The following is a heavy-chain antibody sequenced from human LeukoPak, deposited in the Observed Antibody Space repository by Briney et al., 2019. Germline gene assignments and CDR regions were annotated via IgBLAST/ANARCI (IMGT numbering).Heavy chain of an antibody. CDR1: GFTFSTYN. CDR2: ITSGSSYL. CDR3: ATYSGTYRDY. J-gene: IGHJ4*02. Sequence: GGSLRLSCAAAGFTFSTYNMNWVRQAPGKGLEWVSSITSGSSYLFYADSVKGRFTTSRDNAKNSLYLQMNSLRADDTAVYYCATYSGTYRDYWGQGTLVTVSS. V-gene: IGHV3-21*01. D-gene: IGHD1-26*01.